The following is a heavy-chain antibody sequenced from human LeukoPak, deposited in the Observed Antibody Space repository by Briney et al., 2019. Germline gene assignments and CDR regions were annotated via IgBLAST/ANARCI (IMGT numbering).Heavy chain of an antibody. CDR2: IYYSGST. CDR1: GGSISSGGYY. V-gene: IGHV4-31*03. Sequence: PSETLSLTCTVSGGSISSGGYYWSWIRQHPGKGLEWIGYIYYSGSTYYNPSLKSRVTISVDTSKNQFSLKLSSVTAADTAVYYCARESAFDWNYFDYWGQGTLVTVSS. CDR3: ARESAFDWNYFDY. D-gene: IGHD3-9*01. J-gene: IGHJ4*02.